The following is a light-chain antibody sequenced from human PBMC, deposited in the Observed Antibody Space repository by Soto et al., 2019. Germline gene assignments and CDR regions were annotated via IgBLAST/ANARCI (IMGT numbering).Light chain of an antibody. J-gene: IGLJ2*01. CDR2: GNS. Sequence: QPVLTQPPSVSGAPGQRVTISCTGSSSNIGAGYDVHWYQQLPGTAPKLLIYGNSNRPSGVTDRFSGSKSGTSASLAITGLQAEDEADYYCQSYDSTLSGWGLFGGGTKLTVL. CDR3: QSYDSTLSGWGL. V-gene: IGLV1-40*01. CDR1: SSNIGAGYD.